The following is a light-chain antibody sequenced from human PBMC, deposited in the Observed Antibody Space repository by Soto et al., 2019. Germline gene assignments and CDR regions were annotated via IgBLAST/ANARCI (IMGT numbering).Light chain of an antibody. CDR2: DAS. CDR3: QQRDNWSLT. Sequence: EIVLTQSPVTLSLSPGERATLSCRASHSVSSYLVWYQQKHGQAPRLLIYDASNRADGVPARFTGSGSGTDFTLTISSLEPEDVAVYYCQQRDNWSLTFGGGTKVEIK. J-gene: IGKJ4*01. CDR1: HSVSSY. V-gene: IGKV3-11*01.